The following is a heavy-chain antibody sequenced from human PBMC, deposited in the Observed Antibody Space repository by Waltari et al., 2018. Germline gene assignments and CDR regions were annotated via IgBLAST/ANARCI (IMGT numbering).Heavy chain of an antibody. V-gene: IGHV3-23*04. CDR2: ISGSGHTS. J-gene: IGHJ5*02. Sequence: EVQLVESGGGLVQPGGSLRLSCAASGFTFTSYAMSWVRQAPGKGLEWVSTISGSGHTSYYAYSVTGRFTISRDNSRNTLYLQMNSLRAEDTAVYHCAKGNDYGDSMYNWFHPWGQGALVTVSS. D-gene: IGHD4-17*01. CDR1: GFTFTSYA. CDR3: AKGNDYGDSMYNWFHP.